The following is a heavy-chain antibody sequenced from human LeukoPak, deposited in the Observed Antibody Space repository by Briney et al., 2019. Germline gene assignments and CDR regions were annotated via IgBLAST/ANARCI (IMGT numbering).Heavy chain of an antibody. J-gene: IGHJ4*02. D-gene: IGHD6-13*01. V-gene: IGHV1-2*02. CDR2: INPNSGGT. CDR1: GFTFTGYY. Sequence: GASVKVSCKASGFTFTGYYMHWVRQAPGQGLEWMGWINPNSGGTNYAQKFQCRVTMTRDTSISTAYMELSRLRSDDTAVYYCARSPLYSSSWPDYWGQGTLVTVSS. CDR3: ARSPLYSSSWPDY.